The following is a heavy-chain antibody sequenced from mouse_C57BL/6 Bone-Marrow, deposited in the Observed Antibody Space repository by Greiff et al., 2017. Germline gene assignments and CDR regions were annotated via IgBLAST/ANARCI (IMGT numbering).Heavy chain of an antibody. CDR1: GYTFTDYN. D-gene: IGHD2-3*01. J-gene: IGHJ1*03. CDR3: ARLGDGYWYFDV. CDR2: INPNNGGT. V-gene: IGHV1-22*01. Sequence: VQLQQSGPELVKPGASVKMSCQASGYTFTDYNMHWVKQSHGKSLEWIGYINPNNGGTSYNQKFKGKATLTVNKSSSTAYMELRSLTSEDSAVYYCARLGDGYWYFDVWGTGTTVTVSS.